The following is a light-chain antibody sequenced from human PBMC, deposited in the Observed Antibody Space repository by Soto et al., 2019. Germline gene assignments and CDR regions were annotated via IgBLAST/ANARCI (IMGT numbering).Light chain of an antibody. J-gene: IGKJ1*01. V-gene: IGKV3-20*01. CDR3: QQHGSSPRT. CDR1: QSVSSSY. CDR2: CAS. Sequence: EIVLTQSPGTLSLSPGERATLSGRASQSVSSSYLAWYQPKPGQAPRLLIYCASSRATGIPVRLSGSGSATYFSLTISRLEPEGFAVYFCQQHGSSPRTFGQGTKVYIK.